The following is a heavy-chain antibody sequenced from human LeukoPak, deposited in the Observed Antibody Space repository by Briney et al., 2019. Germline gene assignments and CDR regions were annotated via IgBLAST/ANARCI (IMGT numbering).Heavy chain of an antibody. CDR2: IRYDGSNK. CDR1: GFTFSSYG. V-gene: IGHV3-30*02. CDR3: AKDTYYYGSGSYYVRWFDP. Sequence: GGSLRLFCAASGFTFSSYGMHWVRQAPGKGLEWVAFIRYDGSNKYYADSVKGRFTISRDNSKNTLYLQMNSLRAEDTAVYYCAKDTYYYGSGSYYVRWFDPWGQGTLVTVSS. D-gene: IGHD3-10*01. J-gene: IGHJ5*02.